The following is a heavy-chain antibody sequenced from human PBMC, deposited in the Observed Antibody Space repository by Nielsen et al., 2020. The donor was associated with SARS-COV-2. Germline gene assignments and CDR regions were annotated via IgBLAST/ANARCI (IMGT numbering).Heavy chain of an antibody. D-gene: IGHD2-21*01. CDR3: AREGGCGAGHCYYFYYAMDV. Sequence: WIRQPPGKGLEWVSAISGSGGSTYYADSVKGRFTISRDNAKNSLYLQMNSLRAEDTAVYYCAREGGCGAGHCYYFYYAMDVWGQGTTVTVSS. J-gene: IGHJ6*02. CDR2: ISGSGGST. V-gene: IGHV3-23*01.